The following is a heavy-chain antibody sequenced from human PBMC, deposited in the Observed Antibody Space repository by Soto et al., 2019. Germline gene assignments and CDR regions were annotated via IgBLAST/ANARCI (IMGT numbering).Heavy chain of an antibody. D-gene: IGHD2-2*01. V-gene: IGHV3-53*04. CDR1: GFTVSSNS. J-gene: IGHJ3*02. CDR3: ARDLYCSSSSCLAFDI. Sequence: VQLVESGGGLVQPGGSLRLSCAASGFTVSSNSMSWVRQAPGKGLEWVSVIYSGGSTYYADSVKGRFTISRHNSKNTLYLQMNSLRAEDTAVYYCARDLYCSSSSCLAFDIWGQGTMVTVSS. CDR2: IYSGGST.